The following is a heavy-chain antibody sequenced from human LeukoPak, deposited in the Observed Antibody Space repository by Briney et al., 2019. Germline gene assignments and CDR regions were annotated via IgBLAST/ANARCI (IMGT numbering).Heavy chain of an antibody. D-gene: IGHD5-18*01. CDR1: GYTFTGYY. CDR3: ARDTTMITYWFDP. Sequence: ASVKVSCKASGYTFTGYYMHWVRQAGGQGLEWMGWINPNSGGTNYAQKFQGRVTMTRDTSVSTAYMELNRLRSDDTGVYYCARDTTMITYWFDPWGQGTLVTVSS. CDR2: INPNSGGT. V-gene: IGHV1-2*02. J-gene: IGHJ5*02.